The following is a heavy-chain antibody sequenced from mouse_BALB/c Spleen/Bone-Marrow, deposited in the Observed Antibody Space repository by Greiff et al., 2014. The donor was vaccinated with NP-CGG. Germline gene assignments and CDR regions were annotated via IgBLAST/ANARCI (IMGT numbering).Heavy chain of an antibody. V-gene: IGHV5-17*02. Sequence: DVQLVESGGGLVQPGGSRKLSCAASGFTFSSFGMHWVHQAPEKGLEWVAYISSGSTAIFYADTVKGRFTISRDNPKNTLFLQMTSLRSGDTAMYYCTRGGNWDDFDVWGAGTTVTVSS. CDR1: GFTFSSFG. CDR3: TRGGNWDDFDV. J-gene: IGHJ1*01. CDR2: ISSGSTAI. D-gene: IGHD4-1*01.